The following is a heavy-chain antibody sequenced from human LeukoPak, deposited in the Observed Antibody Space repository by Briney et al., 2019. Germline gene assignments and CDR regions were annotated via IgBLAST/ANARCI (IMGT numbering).Heavy chain of an antibody. Sequence: GGSLRLSCATSGFIFSNYAVNWVRQAPGKGLEWVSIISGSGDTTYYADSVKGRFTISRDNSKNTLYLQMNSLRAEDTAVYYCARDVDYANPRHDYWGQGILVTVSS. CDR2: ISGSGDTT. CDR1: GFIFSNYA. V-gene: IGHV3-23*01. D-gene: IGHD4/OR15-4a*01. CDR3: ARDVDYANPRHDY. J-gene: IGHJ4*02.